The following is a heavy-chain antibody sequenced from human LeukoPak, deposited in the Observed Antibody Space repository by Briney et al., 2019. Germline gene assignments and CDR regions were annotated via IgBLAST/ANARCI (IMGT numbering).Heavy chain of an antibody. CDR2: ISYDESNK. CDR3: ARGWQQLPRVLRAYYFDY. CDR1: GFTFSSYA. V-gene: IGHV3-30-3*01. Sequence: GGSLRLSCAASGFTFSSYAMHWVRQAPGKGLEWVAVISYDESNKYYADSVKGRFTISRDNSKNTLYLQMNSLRAGDTAVYYCARGWQQLPRVLRAYYFDYWGQGTLVTVSS. J-gene: IGHJ4*02. D-gene: IGHD6-13*01.